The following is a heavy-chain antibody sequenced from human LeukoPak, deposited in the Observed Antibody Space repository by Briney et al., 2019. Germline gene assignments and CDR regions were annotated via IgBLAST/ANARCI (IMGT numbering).Heavy chain of an antibody. CDR3: ARSTWLGD. CDR1: GFTFSNYW. J-gene: IGHJ4*02. CDR2: IKQDGSEK. Sequence: RGALRLSCAGSGFTFSNYWMSWVRQAPGKGLEWVANIKQDGSEKYYVDSVKGRFTISRDNAKNSLYLQMSSLRAEDTAVYYCARSTWLGDWGQGTLVSVSS. V-gene: IGHV3-7*02. D-gene: IGHD1-26*01.